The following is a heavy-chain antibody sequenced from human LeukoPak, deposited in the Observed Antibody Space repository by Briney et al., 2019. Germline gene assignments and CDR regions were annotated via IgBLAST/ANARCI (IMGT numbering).Heavy chain of an antibody. Sequence: PGGSLRLSCAASGFTFSSYWMHWVRQAPGKGLVWVSRINSDGSSTSYADSVKGRFTISRDNAKNSLYLQMNSLRAEDTAVYYCARDFDGVQAFDIWGQGTMVTVSS. CDR2: INSDGSST. D-gene: IGHD3-16*01. CDR1: GFTFSSYW. J-gene: IGHJ3*02. V-gene: IGHV3-74*01. CDR3: ARDFDGVQAFDI.